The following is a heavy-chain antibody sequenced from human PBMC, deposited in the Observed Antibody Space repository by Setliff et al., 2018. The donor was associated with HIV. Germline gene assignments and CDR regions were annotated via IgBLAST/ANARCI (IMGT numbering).Heavy chain of an antibody. CDR2: FDPDDGET. CDR3: AKDGISGGAYPPYYFDY. J-gene: IGHJ4*01. D-gene: IGHD2-15*01. V-gene: IGHV1-24*01. Sequence: ASVKVSCKVSGYSLTELSMHWVRQVPGKGLEWMGGFDPDDGETVYAQQFQGRVTMTEDTSTDTAYMELTSLRSEDTAVYYCAKDGISGGAYPPYYFDYWGHGTLVTVSS. CDR1: GYSLTELS.